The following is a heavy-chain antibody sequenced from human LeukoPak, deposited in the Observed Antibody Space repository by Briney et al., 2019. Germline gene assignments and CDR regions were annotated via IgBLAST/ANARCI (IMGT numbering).Heavy chain of an antibody. D-gene: IGHD3-3*01. CDR3: ARSISLRVWSGYSNWFDP. CDR2: INHSGST. Sequence: SETLSLTCAVYGGSFSGYYWSWIRQPPGKGLEWIGEINHSGSTNYNPSLKSRATISVDTSKNQFSLKLSSVTAADTAVYYCARSISLRVWSGYSNWFDPWGRGTLVTVSS. CDR1: GGSFSGYY. J-gene: IGHJ5*02. V-gene: IGHV4-34*01.